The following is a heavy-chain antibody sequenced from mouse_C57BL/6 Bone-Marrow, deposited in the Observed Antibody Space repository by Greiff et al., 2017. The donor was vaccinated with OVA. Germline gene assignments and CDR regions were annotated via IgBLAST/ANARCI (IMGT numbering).Heavy chain of an antibody. V-gene: IGHV1-64*01. Sequence: VKLQQPGAELVKPGASVKLSCKASGYTFTSYWMHWVKQRPGQGLEWIGMIHPNSGSTNYNEKFKSKATLTVDKSSSTAYMQLSSLTSEDSAVYYCARRDYDYDLYYAMDYWGQGTSVTVSS. D-gene: IGHD2-4*01. J-gene: IGHJ4*01. CDR1: GYTFTSYW. CDR3: ARRDYDYDLYYAMDY. CDR2: IHPNSGST.